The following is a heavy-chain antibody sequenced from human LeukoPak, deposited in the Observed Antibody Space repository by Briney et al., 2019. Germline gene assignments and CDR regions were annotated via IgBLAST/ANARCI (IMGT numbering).Heavy chain of an antibody. CDR2: IKSKTDDETT. CDR3: GLGSGRTDFDY. J-gene: IGHJ4*02. V-gene: IGHV3-15*01. D-gene: IGHD3-10*01. Sequence: GGSLRLSCAVSGFTFTVAWMSWARQAPGKPLEWVGRIKSKTDDETTDYAAPVKGRFTISRDDSENTVYLQMNTLKTEDTAVYYCGLGSGRTDFDYWGQGTLVTVSS. CDR1: GFTFTVAW.